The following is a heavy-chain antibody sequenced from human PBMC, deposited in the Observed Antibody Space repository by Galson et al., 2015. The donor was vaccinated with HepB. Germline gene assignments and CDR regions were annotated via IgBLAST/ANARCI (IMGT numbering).Heavy chain of an antibody. CDR2: INSDGTYI. Sequence: SLRLSCAASGFTFSNYWMHWVRQAPGKGLVWVSRINSDGTYITYADSVKGRFTISRDNAKNTLYLQMNSPRAEDTALYYCARGNNPNYWGQGTLVTVSS. CDR3: ARGNNPNY. J-gene: IGHJ4*02. V-gene: IGHV3-74*01. CDR1: GFTFSNYW. D-gene: IGHD1/OR15-1a*01.